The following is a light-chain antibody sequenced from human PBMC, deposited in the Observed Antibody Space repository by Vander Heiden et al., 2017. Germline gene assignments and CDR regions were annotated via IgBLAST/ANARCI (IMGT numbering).Light chain of an antibody. CDR1: QSISSW. CDR3: QQDNSYSRT. V-gene: IGKV1-5*03. CDR2: KAS. J-gene: IGKJ1*01. Sequence: DIQMTQSPSTLSASVGDRVTITCRASQSISSWLAWYQQKPGKAPKLLIYKASSVESGVPSRFSGSGSGTEFTLTISILQPDDFATYYCQQDNSYSRTFGQGTKVEIK.